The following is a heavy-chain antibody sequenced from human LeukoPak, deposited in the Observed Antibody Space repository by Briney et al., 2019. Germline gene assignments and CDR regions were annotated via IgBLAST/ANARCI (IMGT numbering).Heavy chain of an antibody. CDR3: AKDQAAAVLLLLPGLFDY. J-gene: IGHJ4*02. Sequence: GGSLRLSCAASGFTFSNYGMHWVRQAPGKGLEWVAFIRYDGSNKYYADSVKGRFTISRDNSKNTLYLQMNSLRVEDTAVYYCAKDQAAAVLLLLPGLFDYWGQGTLVTVSS. V-gene: IGHV3-30*02. CDR2: IRYDGSNK. CDR1: GFTFSNYG. D-gene: IGHD3-10*01.